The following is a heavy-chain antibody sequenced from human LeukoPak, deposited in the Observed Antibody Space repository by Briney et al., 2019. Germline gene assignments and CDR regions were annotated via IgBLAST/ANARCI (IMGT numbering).Heavy chain of an antibody. Sequence: SGPTLVNPTQTLTLTCTFSGFSLSTSGMCVSWIRQPPGKALEWLARIDWDDDKYYSTSLKTRLTISKDTSKNRVVLTMTNMDPVDTATYYCARTCPYYYDSSGYPDYWGQGTLVTVSS. CDR2: IDWDDDK. V-gene: IGHV2-70*11. CDR3: ARTCPYYYDSSGYPDY. D-gene: IGHD3-22*01. J-gene: IGHJ4*02. CDR1: GFSLSTSGMC.